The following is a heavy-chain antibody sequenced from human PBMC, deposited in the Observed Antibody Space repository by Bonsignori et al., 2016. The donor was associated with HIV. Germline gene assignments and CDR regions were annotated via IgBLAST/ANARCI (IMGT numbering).Heavy chain of an antibody. Sequence: RQAPGKGLEWIGEINHSGSTNCNPSLKSRVTISVDTSKNQFSLKLSSVTAADTAVYYCAREGIAAAGTLDYWGQGTLVTVSS. J-gene: IGHJ4*02. V-gene: IGHV4-34*01. D-gene: IGHD6-13*01. CDR2: INHSGST. CDR3: AREGIAAAGTLDY.